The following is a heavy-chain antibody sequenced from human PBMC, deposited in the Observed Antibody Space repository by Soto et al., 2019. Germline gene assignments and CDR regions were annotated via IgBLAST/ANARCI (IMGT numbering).Heavy chain of an antibody. V-gene: IGHV1-18*01. Sequence: ASVKVSCKASGYIFTNFGISWVRQAPGQGLEWMGWISTSNDDINYAPKLQGRLTMTTDTSTSTAYMELWSLRSDDTAVYYCARDLSTASYYNYWGQGTLVTVS. D-gene: IGHD1-26*01. CDR2: ISTSNDDI. CDR1: GYIFTNFG. J-gene: IGHJ4*02. CDR3: ARDLSTASYYNY.